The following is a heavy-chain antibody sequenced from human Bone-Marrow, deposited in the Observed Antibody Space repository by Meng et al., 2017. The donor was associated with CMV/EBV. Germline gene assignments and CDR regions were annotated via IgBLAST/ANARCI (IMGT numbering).Heavy chain of an antibody. CDR2: ISNDGNNE. J-gene: IGHJ4*02. Sequence: GGSLRLSCAASGFRFGNYGMHWVRQAPGKGLEWLAVISNDGNNEKFKDSVKGRFTISSDNSRNTLNLQMDSLRIEDTGFYYCVKTDCTVIECKRLEWWGQGTLVTVSS. CDR3: VKTDCTVIECKRLEW. CDR1: GFRFGNYG. D-gene: IGHD2-8*02. V-gene: IGHV3-30*18.